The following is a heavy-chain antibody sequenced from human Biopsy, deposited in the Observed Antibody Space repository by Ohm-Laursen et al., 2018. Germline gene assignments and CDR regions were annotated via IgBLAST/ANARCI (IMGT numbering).Heavy chain of an antibody. D-gene: IGHD6-6*01. CDR1: GFSVSSYD. CDR2: ISETSSHI. J-gene: IGHJ6*02. CDR3: ARDSSRRAREGGMDV. V-gene: IGHV3-21*01. Sequence: LTCAASGFSVSSYDMNWVRQAPGKGLEWISYISETSSHIYDADSVRGRFTVARDIAKNSLYLQLNSLRVEDTAVHYCARDSSRRAREGGMDVWGQGITVTVSS.